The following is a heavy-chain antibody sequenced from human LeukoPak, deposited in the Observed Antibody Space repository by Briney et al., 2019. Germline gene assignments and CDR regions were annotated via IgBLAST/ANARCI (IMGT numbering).Heavy chain of an antibody. J-gene: IGHJ3*02. CDR1: GDSINNYY. CDR2: LYTSGST. V-gene: IGHV4-4*07. D-gene: IGHD2-15*01. CDR3: ARVVGIYDAFDI. Sequence: SETLSLTCTVSGDSINNYYWSWIRQPAGKGLEWIGRLYTSGSTYYNPSLKSRVTISVDTPKNQFSLKLSSVTAADTAVYYCARVVGIYDAFDIWGQGTMVTVSS.